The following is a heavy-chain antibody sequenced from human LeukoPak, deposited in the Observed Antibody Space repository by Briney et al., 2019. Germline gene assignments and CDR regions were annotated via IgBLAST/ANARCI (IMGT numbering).Heavy chain of an antibody. CDR3: AKGGGYSYGTAGIFDY. CDR1: GFTFSSYG. D-gene: IGHD5-18*01. Sequence: GRSLRLSCAASGFTFSSYGMHWVRQAPGKGLEGVAVISYDGSNKYYADSVKGRFTISRDNSKNTLYLQMNSLRAEDTAVYYCAKGGGYSYGTAGIFDYWGQGTLVTVSS. J-gene: IGHJ4*02. CDR2: ISYDGSNK. V-gene: IGHV3-30*18.